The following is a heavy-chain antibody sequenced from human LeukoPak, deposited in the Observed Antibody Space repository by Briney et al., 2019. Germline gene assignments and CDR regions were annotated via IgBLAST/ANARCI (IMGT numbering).Heavy chain of an antibody. V-gene: IGHV1-18*04. CDR2: ISAYNGNT. Sequence: ASVKVSCKASGYTFTSYYMHWVRQAPGQGLEWMGWISAYNGNTNYAQKLQGRVTMTTDTSTSTAYMELRSLRSDDTAVYYCARAGVVNPYNWFDPWGQGTLATVSS. J-gene: IGHJ5*02. D-gene: IGHD2-21*01. CDR1: GYTFTSYY. CDR3: ARAGVVNPYNWFDP.